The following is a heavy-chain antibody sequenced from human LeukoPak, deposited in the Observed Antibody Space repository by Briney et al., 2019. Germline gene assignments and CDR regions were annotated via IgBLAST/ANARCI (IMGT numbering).Heavy chain of an antibody. Sequence: PGGSLRLSCAASGFIFNNYWMTWVRQAPGRGLEWVATIKYDGSVEYYVDSVKGRFTISRDNAKNSLFLWVNSLRAEDAAVYYCSRDEYDTSGYFPTYFAYWGQGALVTVSS. V-gene: IGHV3-7*05. J-gene: IGHJ4*02. D-gene: IGHD3-22*01. CDR1: GFIFNNYW. CDR3: SRDEYDTSGYFPTYFAY. CDR2: IKYDGSVE.